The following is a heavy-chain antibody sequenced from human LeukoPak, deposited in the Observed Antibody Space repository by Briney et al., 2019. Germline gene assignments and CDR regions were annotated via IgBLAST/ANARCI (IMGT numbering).Heavy chain of an antibody. Sequence: PSETLSLTCTVSGGSISSGSYYWSWIRQPAGKGLEWIGRIYTSGSTNYNPSLKSRVTISVDTSKNQFSLKLSSVTAADTAVYYCARGNCSSTSCYWTSDAFDIWGQGTTVTVSS. D-gene: IGHD2-2*01. V-gene: IGHV4-61*02. CDR2: IYTSGST. CDR1: GGSISSGSYY. J-gene: IGHJ3*02. CDR3: ARGNCSSTSCYWTSDAFDI.